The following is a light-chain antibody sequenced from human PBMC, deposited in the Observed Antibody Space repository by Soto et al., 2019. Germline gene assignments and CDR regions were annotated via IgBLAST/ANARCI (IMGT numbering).Light chain of an antibody. J-gene: IGLJ3*02. Sequence: QTVVTQEPSFSVSPGRTVTLTCGLSSGSVSTNSYPSWYQQTPGQAPRALIYNTNTRSSGVPDRFSGSILGNKAALTITGAQADDESDYYCVLFMGSGIWVFGGGTKLTVL. CDR1: SGSVSTNSY. CDR3: VLFMGSGIWV. V-gene: IGLV8-61*01. CDR2: NTN.